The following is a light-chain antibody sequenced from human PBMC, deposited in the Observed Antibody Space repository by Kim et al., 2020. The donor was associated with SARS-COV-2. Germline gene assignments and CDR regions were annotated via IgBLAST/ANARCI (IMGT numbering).Light chain of an antibody. CDR3: TSYTGADTVI. CDR1: SSLVGNYNY. CDR2: DVN. J-gene: IGLJ2*01. Sequence: QSALTQPASVSGSLGQSITISCTGTSSLVGNYNYVSWYQQHPDRAPKLIIYDVNYRPSGVSTRFSGSKSGNTASLTISGLQAADEADYYCTSYTGADTVIFGGGTQLTVL. V-gene: IGLV2-14*03.